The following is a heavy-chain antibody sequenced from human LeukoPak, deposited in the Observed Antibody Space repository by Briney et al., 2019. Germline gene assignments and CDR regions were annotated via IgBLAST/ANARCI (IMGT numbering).Heavy chain of an antibody. Sequence: GGSLRLSCAASGFTFSSYSMNWVRQAPGKGLEWVSSISSSSSYIYYADSVKGRFTISRDNAKNSLYLQMNSLRAEDTAVYYCARFGRRYDFWSGYSRYVYGMDVWGQGTTVTVSS. CDR1: GFTFSSYS. V-gene: IGHV3-21*01. J-gene: IGHJ6*02. CDR3: ARFGRRYDFWSGYSRYVYGMDV. D-gene: IGHD3-3*01. CDR2: ISSSSSYI.